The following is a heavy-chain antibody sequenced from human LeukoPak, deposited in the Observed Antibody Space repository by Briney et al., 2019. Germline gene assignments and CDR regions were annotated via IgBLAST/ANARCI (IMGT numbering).Heavy chain of an antibody. V-gene: IGHV3-30*18. CDR3: AKDYSPRAFEALDY. CDR1: GFTFSSYG. J-gene: IGHJ4*02. D-gene: IGHD6-13*01. Sequence: GGSLRLSCAASGFTFSSYGMHWVRQAPGKGLEWVAVISYDGSNKYYADSVKGRFTISRDNSKNTLYLQMNSLRAEDTAVYYCAKDYSPRAFEALDYWGQRTLGTVSS. CDR2: ISYDGSNK.